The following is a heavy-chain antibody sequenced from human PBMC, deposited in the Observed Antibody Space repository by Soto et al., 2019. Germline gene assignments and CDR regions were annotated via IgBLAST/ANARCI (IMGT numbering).Heavy chain of an antibody. CDR2: IYYSGST. CDR3: ARHCSGGSCYYAFDI. V-gene: IGHV4-59*08. J-gene: IGHJ3*02. D-gene: IGHD2-15*01. Sequence: SETLSLTCTFSGVSISSYYWSWIRQPPGKGLEWIGYIYYSGSTSYNPSLKSRVTISVDTSKNQFSLKLSSVTAADTAVYYCARHCSGGSCYYAFDIWGQGTMVTVSS. CDR1: GVSISSYY.